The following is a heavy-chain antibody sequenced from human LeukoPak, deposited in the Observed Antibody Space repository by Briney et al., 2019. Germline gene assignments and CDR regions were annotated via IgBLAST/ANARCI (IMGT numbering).Heavy chain of an antibody. Sequence: TGGSLRLSCAASGFTFSSYAMSWVRQAPGKGLEWVSAISGSGGSTYYADSVKGRFTISRDNSKNTLYLQMNSLRAEDTAVYYCAKDRSGSYSAFDIWGQGTMVTVSS. V-gene: IGHV3-23*01. J-gene: IGHJ3*02. CDR1: GFTFSSYA. D-gene: IGHD1-26*01. CDR2: ISGSGGST. CDR3: AKDRSGSYSAFDI.